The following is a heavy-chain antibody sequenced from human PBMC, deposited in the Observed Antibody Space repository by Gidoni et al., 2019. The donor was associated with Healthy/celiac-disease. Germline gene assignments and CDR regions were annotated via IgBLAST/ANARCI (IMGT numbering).Heavy chain of an antibody. V-gene: IGHV4-34*01. D-gene: IGHD6-13*01. Sequence: QVQLQQWGAGLLKPSETLSLTCAVYGGSFSGYYWSWIRQPPGKGLEWIGESNHSGSTNYNPSLKSRVTISVDTSKNQFSLKLSSVTAADTAVYYCARVYHSSSWTGAEDYWGQGTLVTVSS. CDR2: SNHSGST. CDR3: ARVYHSSSWTGAEDY. J-gene: IGHJ4*02. CDR1: GGSFSGYY.